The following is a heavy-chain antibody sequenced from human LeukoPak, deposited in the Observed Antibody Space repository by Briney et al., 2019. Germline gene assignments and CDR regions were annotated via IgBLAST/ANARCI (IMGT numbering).Heavy chain of an antibody. Sequence: PSGTLSLTCAVYGGSFSGYYWGWIRQPPGKGLEWIGEINHGGSTNYNPSLKSRVPISVDTSKNQFSLMLSSVTAAATAVYYSARLYINQGSGSYALYFDYWGQGTLVTVSS. CDR3: ARLYINQGSGSYALYFDY. CDR2: INHGGST. J-gene: IGHJ4*02. D-gene: IGHD1-26*01. V-gene: IGHV4-34*01. CDR1: GGSFSGYY.